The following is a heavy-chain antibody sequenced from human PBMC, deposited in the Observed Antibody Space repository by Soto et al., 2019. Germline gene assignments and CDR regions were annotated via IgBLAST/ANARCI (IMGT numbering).Heavy chain of an antibody. CDR2: ISWDGGST. Sequence: GGSLRLSCAASGFTFDDYAMHWVRQAPGKGLEWVSLISWDGGSTYYADSVKGRFTISRDNSKNSLYLQMNSLRAEDTALYYCAKDPGAKLRFFKSYYSYGMDVWRQGPTVTASS. CDR1: GFTFDDYA. CDR3: AKDPGAKLRFFKSYYSYGMDV. J-gene: IGHJ6*02. V-gene: IGHV3-43D*04. D-gene: IGHD3-3*01.